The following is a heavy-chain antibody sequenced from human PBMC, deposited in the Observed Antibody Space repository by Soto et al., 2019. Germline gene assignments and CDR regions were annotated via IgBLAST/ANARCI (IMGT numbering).Heavy chain of an antibody. CDR1: GGSVSSGSYY. V-gene: IGHV4-61*01. CDR3: ASEGSGYYYTGEQIFDY. D-gene: IGHD3-22*01. CDR2: IYYSGST. J-gene: IGHJ4*02. Sequence: QVQLQESGPGLVKPSETLSLTCTVSGGSVSSGSYYWSWIRQPPGKGLEWIGYIYYSGSTNYNPSLKSPVTISVDTSKNQFSLKLSSVTAADTAVYYCASEGSGYYYTGEQIFDYWGQGTLVTVSS.